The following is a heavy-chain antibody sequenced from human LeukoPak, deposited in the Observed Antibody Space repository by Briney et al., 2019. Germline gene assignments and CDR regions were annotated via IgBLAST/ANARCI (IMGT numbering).Heavy chain of an antibody. CDR2: ISSSSSYI. Sequence: GGSLRLSCAASGFTFSSYSMNWVRQAPGKGLEWVSSISSSSSYIYYANSVKGRFTISRDNAKNSVYLQMNSLRAEDTAIYFCAKDMLASAGFRLDPWGQGTLVSVSS. D-gene: IGHD6-13*01. J-gene: IGHJ5*02. CDR3: AKDMLASAGFRLDP. V-gene: IGHV3-21*01. CDR1: GFTFSSYS.